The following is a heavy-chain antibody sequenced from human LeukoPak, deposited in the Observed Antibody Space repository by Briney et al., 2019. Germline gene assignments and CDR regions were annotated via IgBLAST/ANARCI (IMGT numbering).Heavy chain of an antibody. CDR1: GFTFSSYG. CDR2: ISYDGSNK. V-gene: IGHV3-30*18. D-gene: IGHD3-22*01. Sequence: PGGSLRLSCAASGFTFSSYGMHWVRQAPGKGLEWVAVISYDGSNKSYADSVKGRFTISRDNSKNTLYLQMNSLRAEDTAVYYCAKNRDRGVPTYYYDSSGSSHFDLWGRGTLVTVSS. CDR3: AKNRDRGVPTYYYDSSGSSHFDL. J-gene: IGHJ2*01.